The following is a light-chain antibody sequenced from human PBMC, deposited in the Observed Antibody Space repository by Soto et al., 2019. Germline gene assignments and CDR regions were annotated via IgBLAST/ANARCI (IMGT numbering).Light chain of an antibody. V-gene: IGKV3-20*01. CDR3: QHFGGSPTSPTWT. J-gene: IGKJ1*01. CDR2: GAS. Sequence: EIVLTQSPGTLFLSPGETATLSCRASQSVSSSYLAWYQQKPGQAPRLLIYGASSRATGIPDRFSGSGSGTDFTLTISRLEPEDFAVYYCQHFGGSPTSPTWTFGQGTKVEIK. CDR1: QSVSSSY.